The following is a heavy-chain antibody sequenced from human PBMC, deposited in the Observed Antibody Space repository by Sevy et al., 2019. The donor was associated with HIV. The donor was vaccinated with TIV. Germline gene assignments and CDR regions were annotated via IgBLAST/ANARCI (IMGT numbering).Heavy chain of an antibody. CDR2: IYHSGST. Sequence: SETLSLTCAVSGGSISSSNWWSWVRQPPGKGLEWIGEIYHSGSTSYHPSLKSRIIISVDKSKNQFSLKLSSVTAADTAVYYCARAVTMDYYYGLDVWGQRTTVTVSS. V-gene: IGHV4-4*02. CDR1: GGSISSSNW. J-gene: IGHJ6*02. D-gene: IGHD3-10*01. CDR3: ARAVTMDYYYGLDV.